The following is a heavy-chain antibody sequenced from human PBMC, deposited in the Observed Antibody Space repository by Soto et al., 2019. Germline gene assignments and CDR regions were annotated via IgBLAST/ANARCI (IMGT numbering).Heavy chain of an antibody. J-gene: IGHJ4*02. D-gene: IGHD1-1*01. CDR2: ISAHNGNT. CDR1: GCAFTTYG. Sequence: GASVKVCCKGSGCAFTTYGLTWVRQAPGQGLEWMGWISAHNGNTNYAQKLQGRVTVTRDTSTSTAYMELRSLRSDDTAVYYCARGRYGDYWGQGALVTVSS. CDR3: ARGRYGDY. V-gene: IGHV1-18*01.